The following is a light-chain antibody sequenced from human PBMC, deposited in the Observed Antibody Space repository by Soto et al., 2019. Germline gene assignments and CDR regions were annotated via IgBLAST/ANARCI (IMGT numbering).Light chain of an antibody. CDR1: QTISSGF. CDR2: DAS. Sequence: IVLTQSPGILYLSPGDRATLSCRASQTISSGFLAWYQQKVGQAPRLLIYDASNRATGIPARFSGSGSGTDFTLTISSLEPEDFAIYYCHQRQSWPRTFGQGTKVDI. V-gene: IGKV3-11*01. J-gene: IGKJ1*01. CDR3: HQRQSWPRT.